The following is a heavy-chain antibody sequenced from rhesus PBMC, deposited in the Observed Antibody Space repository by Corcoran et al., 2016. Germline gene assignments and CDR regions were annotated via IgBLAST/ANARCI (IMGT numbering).Heavy chain of an antibody. CDR2: ISEIGGTT. CDR3: TRLRYGLDS. V-gene: IGHV3S26*01. CDR1: GCPISSYV. D-gene: IGHD4-29*01. Sequence: DVQLVESGGGLVKPGGSLRLSCVASGCPISSYVMPWVVQAPGKGLEWVSVISEIGGTTYYADSVKGRFTISRDNAKNSLFLQMNSLRAEDTAVYYCTRLRYGLDSWGQGVVVTVSS. J-gene: IGHJ6*01.